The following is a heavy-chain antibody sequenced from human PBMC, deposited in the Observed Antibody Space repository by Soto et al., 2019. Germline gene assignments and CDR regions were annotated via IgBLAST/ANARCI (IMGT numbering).Heavy chain of an antibody. Sequence: PSETLSLTCTVSSGSITSVNSYWSWIRQFPGEGLEWIGYIYYSGSSYYNPSLKGRVTISEDTAKKQFSLQLNSVTAADTAVYYCARGSSGWSSVRLDDWGQGTLVTVSS. CDR1: SGSITSVNSY. D-gene: IGHD6-19*01. J-gene: IGHJ4*02. V-gene: IGHV4-31*03. CDR3: ARGSSGWSSVRLDD. CDR2: IYYSGSS.